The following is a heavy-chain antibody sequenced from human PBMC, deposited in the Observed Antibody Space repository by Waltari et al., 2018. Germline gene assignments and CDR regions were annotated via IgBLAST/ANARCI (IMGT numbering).Heavy chain of an antibody. CDR2: IYYSGST. CDR3: ATLRYCSSTSCYTGGAFDI. V-gene: IGHV4-31*03. CDR1: GGSISSGGYY. D-gene: IGHD2-2*02. Sequence: QVQLQESGPGLVKPSQTLSLTCTVSGGSISSGGYYWSWIRQHPGKGLEWIGYIYYSGSTYYNPSLKSRVTISVDTSKNQFSLKLSSVTAADTAVYYCATLRYCSSTSCYTGGAFDIWGQGTMVTVSS. J-gene: IGHJ3*02.